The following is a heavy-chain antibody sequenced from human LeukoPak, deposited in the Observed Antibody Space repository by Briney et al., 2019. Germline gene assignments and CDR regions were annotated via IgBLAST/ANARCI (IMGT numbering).Heavy chain of an antibody. CDR1: GFSFSSFS. D-gene: IGHD6-19*01. Sequence: GGSLRLSCAASGFSFSSFSMNWVRQAPGKGLQWVSYISGGSSFTYYVDSVKGRFTISRDNAKNSLYLQMNSLRAEDTAVYYCARDLGYSSGPNYWGQGTRVTVSS. J-gene: IGHJ4*02. V-gene: IGHV3-21*01. CDR3: ARDLGYSSGPNY. CDR2: ISGGSSFT.